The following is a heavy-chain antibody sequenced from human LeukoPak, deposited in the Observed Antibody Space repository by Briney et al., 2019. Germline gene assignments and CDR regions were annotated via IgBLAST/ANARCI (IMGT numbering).Heavy chain of an antibody. Sequence: SQTLSLTCTVSGGSISTYYWSWIRQPPGKGLEWIVYIFYTGSTNYNPSLKSRVTVSVETSKNQISLKLSSVTPADTAVYYCARARVPYAYYFDSWGQGALVTVSS. CDR3: ARARVPYAYYFDS. D-gene: IGHD2-2*01. J-gene: IGHJ4*02. CDR2: IFYTGST. CDR1: GGSISTYY. V-gene: IGHV4-59*01.